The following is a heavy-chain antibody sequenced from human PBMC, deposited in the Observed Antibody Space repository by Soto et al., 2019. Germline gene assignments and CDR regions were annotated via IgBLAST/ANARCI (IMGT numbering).Heavy chain of an antibody. CDR3: ARAQVSGTIEIGFSV. D-gene: IGHD1-26*01. V-gene: IGHV1-46*01. J-gene: IGHJ3*01. Sequence: ASVKVSCKASGDTFSHYYMHWVRQAPGQGLEWMSIIYPTFHSPTYSENLQDRLTVTSDASTLTVYMELSSLKSDDTAVYYCARAQVSGTIEIGFSVWGQGTLVTVSS. CDR1: GDTFSHYY. CDR2: IYPTFHSP.